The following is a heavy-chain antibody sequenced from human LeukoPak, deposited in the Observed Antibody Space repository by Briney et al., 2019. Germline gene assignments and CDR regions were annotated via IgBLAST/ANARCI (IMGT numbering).Heavy chain of an antibody. D-gene: IGHD2-2*01. CDR1: GGSISSGDNY. Sequence: KTSETLSLTCTVSGGSISSGDNYWSWIRQPPGKGLEWIGFISYSGSTDYNPSLKSRVIISVDTSKNQFSLQLSSVTAADTAFYYCARVGCAGSTCRSVGDDWGQGTLVTVSS. J-gene: IGHJ4*02. CDR2: ISYSGST. V-gene: IGHV4-30-4*01. CDR3: ARVGCAGSTCRSVGDD.